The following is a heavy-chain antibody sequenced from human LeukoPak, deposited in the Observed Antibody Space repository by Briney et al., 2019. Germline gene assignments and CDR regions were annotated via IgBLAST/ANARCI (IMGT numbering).Heavy chain of an antibody. J-gene: IGHJ4*02. V-gene: IGHV4-39*07. CDR1: GGSISSSSYY. Sequence: SETLSLTCTVSGGSISSSSYYWGWIRQPPGKGLEWIGSIYYSGSTYYNPSLKSRVTISVDTSKNQFSLKLSSVTAADTAVYYCARVDGDEGLYFDYWGQGTLVTVSS. CDR2: IYYSGST. D-gene: IGHD2-21*02. CDR3: ARVDGDEGLYFDY.